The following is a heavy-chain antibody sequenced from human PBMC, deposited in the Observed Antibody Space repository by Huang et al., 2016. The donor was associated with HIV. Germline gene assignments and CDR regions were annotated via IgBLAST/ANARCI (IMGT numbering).Heavy chain of an antibody. CDR1: GGSFSKYA. Sequence: QVKLVQSGAEVKTPGSSVKVSCKASGGSFSKYAISWVRQAPGQGLEWMGGIIPMFGTPNYGREIQGRVAITADDSTSTTYVEVSSLRSEDTALYYCARGQLGSYGDYDVLYWGQGTLVTVSS. CDR3: ARGQLGSYGDYDVLY. CDR2: IIPMFGTP. D-gene: IGHD4-17*01. J-gene: IGHJ4*02. V-gene: IGHV1-69*13.